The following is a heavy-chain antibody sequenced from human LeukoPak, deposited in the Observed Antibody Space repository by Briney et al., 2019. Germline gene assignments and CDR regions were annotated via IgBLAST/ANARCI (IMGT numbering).Heavy chain of an antibody. V-gene: IGHV3-66*04. D-gene: IGHD3-3*01. CDR3: ARRPSVRFLEWLPNFDY. CDR1: GFTFSSYW. CDR2: IYSGGST. Sequence: GGSLRLSCAASGFTFSSYWMSWVRQAPGKGLEWVSVIYSGGSTYYADSVKGRFTISRDNSKNTLYLQMNSLRAEDTAVYYCARRPSVRFLEWLPNFDYWGQGTLVTVSS. J-gene: IGHJ4*02.